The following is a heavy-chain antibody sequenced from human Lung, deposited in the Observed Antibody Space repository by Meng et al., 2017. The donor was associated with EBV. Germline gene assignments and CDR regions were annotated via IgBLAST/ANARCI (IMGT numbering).Heavy chain of an antibody. CDR3: AKQSYGDFVHFDY. D-gene: IGHD4-17*01. J-gene: IGHJ4*02. V-gene: IGHV3-23*01. CDR2: ITGSGDTT. CDR1: GLMFSNYA. Sequence: EVQMLESGGGLVQLGGSLRLPCAASGLMFSNYAMTWVRQAPGKGLEWGSSITGSGDTTYYADSVKGRFTISRANSKNTLYLQMNSLRAEDTAVYYCAKQSYGDFVHFDYWGQGILVTVSS.